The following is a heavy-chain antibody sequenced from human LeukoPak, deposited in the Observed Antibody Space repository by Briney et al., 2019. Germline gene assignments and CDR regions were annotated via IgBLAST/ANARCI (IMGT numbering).Heavy chain of an antibody. V-gene: IGHV4-59*01. CDR3: AREIVGSYYYYGMDV. CDR1: GGSISSYY. D-gene: IGHD1-26*01. Sequence: SETLSLTCTVSGGSISSYYWSWIRQPPGKGLEWIGYIYYSGSTNYNPSLKSRVTISVDTSKNQFSLKLSSVTAADTAVYYCAREIVGSYYYYGMDVWGQGTTVTVSS. J-gene: IGHJ6*02. CDR2: IYYSGST.